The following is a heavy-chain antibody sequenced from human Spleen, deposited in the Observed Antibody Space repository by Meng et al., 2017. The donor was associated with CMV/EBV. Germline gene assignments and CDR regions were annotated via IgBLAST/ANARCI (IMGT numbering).Heavy chain of an antibody. J-gene: IGHJ4*02. CDR3: SRARGVAARTPLNY. Sequence: GGSLRLSCTASGFSFGDYAMTWVRQAPGKGLEWVGFIRSKAYSGTTEYAASVKGRFTISRDDSKSIAYLQMNSLKTEDTAVYYCSRARGVAARTPLNYWGQGTLVTVSS. V-gene: IGHV3-49*04. CDR1: GFSFGDYA. D-gene: IGHD6-6*01. CDR2: IRSKAYSGTT.